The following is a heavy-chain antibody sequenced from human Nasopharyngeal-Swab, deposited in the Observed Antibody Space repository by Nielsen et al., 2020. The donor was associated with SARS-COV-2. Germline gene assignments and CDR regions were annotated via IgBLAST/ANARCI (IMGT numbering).Heavy chain of an antibody. CDR1: GGSFSGYY. V-gene: IGHV4-34*01. CDR3: ARGLRILYCSGGSCYSGFDY. J-gene: IGHJ4*02. D-gene: IGHD2-15*01. Sequence: SETLSLTCAVYGGSFSGYYWSWIRQPPGKGLEWIGEINHSGSTNYNPSLKSRVTISVDTSKNQFSLKLSSVIAADTAVYYCARGLRILYCSGGSCYSGFDYWGQGTLVTVSS. CDR2: INHSGST.